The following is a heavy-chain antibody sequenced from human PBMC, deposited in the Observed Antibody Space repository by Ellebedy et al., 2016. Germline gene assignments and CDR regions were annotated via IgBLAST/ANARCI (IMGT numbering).Heavy chain of an antibody. J-gene: IGHJ4*02. CDR1: GYTFTSYG. Sequence: ASVKVSCKASGYTFTSYGISWVRQAPGQGLEWMGWISAYNGNTNYAQKLQGRVTMTTDTSTSTAYMELRSLRSDDTAVYYCARDSDGFGSWLRVDYWGQGTLVTVSS. V-gene: IGHV1-18*01. D-gene: IGHD6-13*01. CDR3: ARDSDGFGSWLRVDY. CDR2: ISAYNGNT.